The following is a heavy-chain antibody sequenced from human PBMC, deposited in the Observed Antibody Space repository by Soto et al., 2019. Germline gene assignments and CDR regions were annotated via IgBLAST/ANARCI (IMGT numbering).Heavy chain of an antibody. J-gene: IGHJ4*02. CDR3: ARDKITGLFGY. D-gene: IGHD2-8*02. V-gene: IGHV4-34*01. CDR1: GGSFSGYY. Sequence: QVQLQQWGAGLLKPSETLSLTCAVYGGSFSGYYWTWIRQPPGTGLEWIGEINHSGSTNYNPSLNSRVTISVDTSKNQFSLKLTSVTAADTAVYYCARDKITGLFGYWGEGTLVTVSS. CDR2: INHSGST.